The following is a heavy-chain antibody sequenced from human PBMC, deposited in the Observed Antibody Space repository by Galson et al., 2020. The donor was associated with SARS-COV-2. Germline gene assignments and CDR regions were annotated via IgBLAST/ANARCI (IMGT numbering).Heavy chain of an antibody. CDR3: ARVKYYDFWSGSPGEDAFDI. V-gene: IGHV1-46*01. J-gene: IGHJ3*02. D-gene: IGHD3-3*01. CDR2: INPSGGST. CDR1: VYTFTSYY. Sequence: ASVKVSCKASVYTFTSYYMHWVRQAPGQGLEWMGIINPSGGSTSYAQKFQGRVTMTRDTSTSTVYMELSSLRSEDTAVYYCARVKYYDFWSGSPGEDAFDIWGQGTMVTVSS.